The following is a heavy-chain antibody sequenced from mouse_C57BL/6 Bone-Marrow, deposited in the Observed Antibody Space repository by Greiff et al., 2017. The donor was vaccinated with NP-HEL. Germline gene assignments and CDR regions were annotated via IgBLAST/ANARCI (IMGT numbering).Heavy chain of an antibody. CDR2: ISSGSSTI. Sequence: EVQLQQSGGGLVKPGGSLKLSCAASGFTFSDYGMHWVRQAPEKGLEWVAYISSGSSTIYYADTVKGRFTISRDNAKNTLFLQMTSLRSEDTAMYYCARRPLKNYYAMDYWGQGTSVTVSS. CDR3: ARRPLKNYYAMDY. CDR1: GFTFSDYG. J-gene: IGHJ4*01. D-gene: IGHD1-3*01. V-gene: IGHV5-17*01.